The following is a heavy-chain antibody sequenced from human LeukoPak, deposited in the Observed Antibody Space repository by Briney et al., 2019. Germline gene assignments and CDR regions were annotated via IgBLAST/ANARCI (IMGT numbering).Heavy chain of an antibody. CDR1: GVSISSRGYY. J-gene: IGHJ4*02. V-gene: IGHV4-31*03. CDR2: IYYSGST. CDR3: AGFNGYYFDY. Sequence: SETLSLTYTVSGVSISSRGYYWSWIRQHPEKGLEWIGYIYYSGSTYYNASLKSRITISVDTSKNQFSLKLSSVTAADTAVYYCAGFNGYYFDYWGQGTLVTVSS.